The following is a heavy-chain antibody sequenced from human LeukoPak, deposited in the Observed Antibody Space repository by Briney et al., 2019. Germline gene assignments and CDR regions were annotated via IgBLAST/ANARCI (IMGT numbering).Heavy chain of an antibody. Sequence: GGSLRLSCAVSGFTFCRNGMHWVRQAPGKGLEGVAVISYDGRNKYYADSVKGRFTISRDDSKNTLFLQMNSLRAEDTAMYYCAKMGGTVGDTGFDYWGRGTLVTASS. CDR3: AKMGGTVGDTGFDY. V-gene: IGHV3-30*18. CDR1: GFTFCRNG. D-gene: IGHD1-1*01. J-gene: IGHJ4*02. CDR2: ISYDGRNK.